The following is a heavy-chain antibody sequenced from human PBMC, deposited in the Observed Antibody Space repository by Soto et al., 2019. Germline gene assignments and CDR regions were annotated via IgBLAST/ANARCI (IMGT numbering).Heavy chain of an antibody. CDR3: ARVPYSYGYPYYYGMDV. D-gene: IGHD5-18*01. V-gene: IGHV4-30-4*01. Sequence: NPSETLSLTCTVSGGSISSGDYYWSWIRQPPGKGLEWIGYIYYSGSTYYNPSLKSRVTISVDTSKNQFSLKLSSVTAADTAVYYCARVPYSYGYPYYYGMDVWGQGTTVTVSS. J-gene: IGHJ6*02. CDR1: GGSISSGDYY. CDR2: IYYSGST.